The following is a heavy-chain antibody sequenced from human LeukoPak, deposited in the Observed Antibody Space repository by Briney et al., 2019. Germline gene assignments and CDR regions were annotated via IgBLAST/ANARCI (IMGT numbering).Heavy chain of an antibody. CDR3: ARQKAVVVVAATPDEDYGDYVDYYYYMDV. J-gene: IGHJ6*03. D-gene: IGHD2-15*01. V-gene: IGHV3-7*01. CDR2: IKEDGSEK. Sequence: GSLRLSCAASGFTFSRYWMSWVRQAPGKGLEWVANIKEDGSEKYYVDSVKGRLTISRDNAKNSLSLQIKSLRAEDTAVYYCARQKAVVVVAATPDEDYGDYVDYYYYMDVWGKGTTVTVSS. CDR1: GFTFSRYW.